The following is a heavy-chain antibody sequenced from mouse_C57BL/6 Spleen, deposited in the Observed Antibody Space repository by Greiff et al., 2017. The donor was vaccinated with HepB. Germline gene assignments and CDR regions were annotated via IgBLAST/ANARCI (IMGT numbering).Heavy chain of an antibody. V-gene: IGHV7-3*01. Sequence: EVKLVESGGGLVQPGGSLSLSCAASGFTFTDYYMSWVRQPPGKALEWLGFIRNKANGYTTEYSASVKGRFTISRDNSQSILYLQMNALRAEDSATYYCARSPYYYGIDYWGQGTTLTVAS. D-gene: IGHD1-1*01. CDR3: ARSPYYYGIDY. CDR1: GFTFTDYY. J-gene: IGHJ2*01. CDR2: IRNKANGYTT.